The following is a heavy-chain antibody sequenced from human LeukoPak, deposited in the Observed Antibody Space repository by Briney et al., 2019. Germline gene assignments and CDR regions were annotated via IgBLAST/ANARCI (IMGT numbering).Heavy chain of an antibody. J-gene: IGHJ4*02. CDR3: ATDRITIFGVVHPKPPTD. CDR1: GYTFTSYD. Sequence: GASVKVSCKASGYTFTSYDINWVRQATGQGLEWVGWMSPNSGNTGYAQKFQGRVTMTEDTSTDTAYMELSSLRSEDTAVYYCATDRITIFGVVHPKPPTDWGQGTLVTVSS. V-gene: IGHV1-8*01. D-gene: IGHD3-3*01. CDR2: MSPNSGNT.